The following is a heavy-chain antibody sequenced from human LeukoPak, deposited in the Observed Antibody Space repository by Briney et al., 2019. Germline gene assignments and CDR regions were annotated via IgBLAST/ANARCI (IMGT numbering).Heavy chain of an antibody. D-gene: IGHD3-10*01. V-gene: IGHV3-7*01. CDR2: IEPDGSGK. CDR3: VTSWVRQQRDF. Sequence: GGSLRLSCAASGFSVSNYYMSWVRQAPGKGLEWVADIEPDGSGKTYVDSVKGRFTISRDNAQQSLYLQMDTLTAEDTAVYYCVTSWVRQQRDFWGQGTLVTVSS. J-gene: IGHJ4*02. CDR1: GFSVSNYY.